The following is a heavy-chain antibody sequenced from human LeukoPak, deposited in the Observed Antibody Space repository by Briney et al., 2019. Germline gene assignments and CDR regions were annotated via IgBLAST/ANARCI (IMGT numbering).Heavy chain of an antibody. D-gene: IGHD3-22*01. Sequence: GASVKVSCKASGYTFTSYGISWVRQAPGQGLEWMGWISAYNGNTNYAQKLQGRVTMTTDTSTSTAYMELRSLRSDDTAVYYCARDPEHYYDSSGYYPLLDYWGQGTLVTVSS. J-gene: IGHJ4*02. V-gene: IGHV1-18*01. CDR2: ISAYNGNT. CDR1: GYTFTSYG. CDR3: ARDPEHYYDSSGYYPLLDY.